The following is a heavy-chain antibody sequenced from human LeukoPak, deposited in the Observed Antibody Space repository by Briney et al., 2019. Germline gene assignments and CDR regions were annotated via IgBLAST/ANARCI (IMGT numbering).Heavy chain of an antibody. D-gene: IGHD2/OR15-2a*01. V-gene: IGHV4-59*01. Sequence: SETLSLTCTVSGGSISSYYWSWIRQPPGKGVEGTGYIYYSGRTNYNPSLKSRVTISVDTSKNQFSLKLSSVTAADTAVYYCARGPNRYYFDYWGQGTLVTVSS. J-gene: IGHJ4*02. CDR1: GGSISSYY. CDR3: ARGPNRYYFDY. CDR2: IYYSGRT.